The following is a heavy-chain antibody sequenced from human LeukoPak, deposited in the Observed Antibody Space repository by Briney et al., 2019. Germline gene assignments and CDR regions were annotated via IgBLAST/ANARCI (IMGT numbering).Heavy chain of an antibody. V-gene: IGHV1-2*02. D-gene: IGHD3-3*01. J-gene: IGHJ3*02. CDR2: INPNSGGT. CDR3: AREGFYDFWSGTDAFDI. Sequence: ASVKVSCKASGYTFTGYYMHWVRQAPGQGLEWMGWINPNSGGTNYAQKFQGRVTMTRDTSISTAYMELSRLRSDDTDVYYCAREGFYDFWSGTDAFDIWGQGTMVTVSS. CDR1: GYTFTGYY.